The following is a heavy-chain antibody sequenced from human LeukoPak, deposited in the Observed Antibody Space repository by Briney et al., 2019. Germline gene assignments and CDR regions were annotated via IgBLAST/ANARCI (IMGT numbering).Heavy chain of an antibody. CDR3: ARGMAGSGSYGAFDI. D-gene: IGHD3-10*01. CDR1: GGTFSSYA. CDR2: LIPIFGTA. J-gene: IGHJ3*02. V-gene: IGHV1-69*13. Sequence: SVKVSCKASGGTFSSYAISWVRQAPGQGLEWMGGLIPIFGTANYAQKFQGRVTITADESTSTAYMELSSLRSEDTAVYYCARGMAGSGSYGAFDIWGQGTMVTVSS.